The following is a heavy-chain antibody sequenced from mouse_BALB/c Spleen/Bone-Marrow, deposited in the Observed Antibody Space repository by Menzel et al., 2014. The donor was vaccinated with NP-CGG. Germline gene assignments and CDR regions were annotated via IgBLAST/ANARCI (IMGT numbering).Heavy chain of an antibody. V-gene: IGHV1-54*01. D-gene: IGHD2-14*01. CDR3: KRELVRLFGY. CDR1: GYAFTNYF. Sequence: VQLQQSGAELVRPGTPVKVSCKASGYAFTNYFMEWVKQRPGQGLEWIGVINPGSGGANYNEKFKGKAILTADKSSSIAYMQLSSLASDDSAVYSCKRELVRLFGYWGQGTLVTVS. CDR2: INPGSGGA. J-gene: IGHJ3*01.